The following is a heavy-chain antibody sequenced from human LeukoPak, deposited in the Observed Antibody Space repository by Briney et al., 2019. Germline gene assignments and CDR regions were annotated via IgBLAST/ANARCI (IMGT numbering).Heavy chain of an antibody. J-gene: IGHJ4*02. CDR2: KNPYNGNT. Sequence: ASVKVSCKASGGTFSSYAISWVRQAPGQGLEWMGRKNPYNGNTNYEQKVQGRVTMTTDTSTSTAYMELRSLRSDDTAVYYCARGPWGWELLLYWGQGTLVTVSS. D-gene: IGHD1-26*01. V-gene: IGHV1-18*01. CDR1: GGTFSSYA. CDR3: ARGPWGWELLLY.